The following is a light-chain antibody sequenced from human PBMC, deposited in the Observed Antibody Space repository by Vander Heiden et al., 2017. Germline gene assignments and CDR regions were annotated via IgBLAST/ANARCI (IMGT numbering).Light chain of an antibody. CDR1: SGHSTYD. CDR3: QTWGTGIRV. J-gene: IGLJ3*02. CDR2: VKSNGSH. Sequence: QPVLPQSPSASASLGASVKLTCTLSSGHSTYDITWHQQQPEKGPRFLMKVKSNGSHNKGDGIPDRFSGSSSGAERYLIISSLQSEDEADYYCQTWGTGIRVFGGGTKLTVL. V-gene: IGLV4-69*01.